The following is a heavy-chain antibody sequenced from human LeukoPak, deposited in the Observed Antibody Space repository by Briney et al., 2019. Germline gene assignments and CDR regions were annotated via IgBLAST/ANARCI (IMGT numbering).Heavy chain of an antibody. Sequence: ASVKVSCKASGYTFTDYYMHWVRQAPGQGLEWMGWINPKSSGTNYAQEFQGRVTMTGDTSISTAYMELTWLRSDDTAVYFCARARRDAYNYPYFDYWGQGTLVTVSS. CDR1: GYTFTDYY. V-gene: IGHV1-2*02. J-gene: IGHJ4*02. D-gene: IGHD5-24*01. CDR3: ARARRDAYNYPYFDY. CDR2: INPKSSGT.